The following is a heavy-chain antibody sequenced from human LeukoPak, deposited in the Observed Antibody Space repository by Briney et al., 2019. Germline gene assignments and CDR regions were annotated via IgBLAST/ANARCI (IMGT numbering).Heavy chain of an antibody. CDR3: ARGRYCSSTSCYIWFDP. Sequence: SVKVSCKASGGTFSSYAISWVRQAPGQGLEWMGGIIPIFGTANYAQKFQGRVTITAAESTSTAYMELSSLRSEDTAVYYCARGRYCSSTSCYIWFDPWGQGTLVTVSS. CDR1: GGTFSSYA. V-gene: IGHV1-69*13. J-gene: IGHJ5*02. D-gene: IGHD2-2*02. CDR2: IIPIFGTA.